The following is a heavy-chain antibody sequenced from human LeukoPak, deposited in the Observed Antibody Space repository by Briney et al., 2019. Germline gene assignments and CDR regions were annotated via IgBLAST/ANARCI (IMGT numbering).Heavy chain of an antibody. CDR2: IYYSGTT. CDR1: GGSISTYY. J-gene: IGHJ4*02. D-gene: IGHD6-19*01. V-gene: IGHV4-59*08. CDR3: ARIYIDSSGWYHFDC. Sequence: SETLSLTCTVSGGSISTYYWSWIRQPPGQGLEWIGYIYYSGTTNYNPSLKSRVTISVDTSKNQFSLKLSSVTAADTAVYYCARIYIDSSGWYHFDCWGQGTLVTVSS.